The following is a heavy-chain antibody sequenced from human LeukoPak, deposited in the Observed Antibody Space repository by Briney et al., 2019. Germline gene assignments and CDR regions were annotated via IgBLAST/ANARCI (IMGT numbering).Heavy chain of an antibody. J-gene: IGHJ3*02. CDR3: ARVPAYCGGDCPDAFDI. V-gene: IGHV3-7*01. D-gene: IGHD2-21*02. CDR2: IKQDGSEK. CDR1: GFTFSSYW. Sequence: QSGGSLRLSCAASGFTFSSYWMSWVRQAPGKGLEWVANIKQDGSEKYYVDSVKGRFTISRDNAKNSLYLQMNSLRAEDTAVYYCARVPAYCGGDCPDAFDIWGQGTMVTVSS.